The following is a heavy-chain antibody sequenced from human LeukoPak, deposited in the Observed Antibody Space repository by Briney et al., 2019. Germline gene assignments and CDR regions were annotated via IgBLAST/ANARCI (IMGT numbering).Heavy chain of an antibody. CDR1: GFTFSSYC. J-gene: IGHJ4*02. Sequence: GGSLRLSCAASGFTFSSYCMRWVRQAPGKGLEWVAVIWYDGSNKYYADSVKGRFTISRDNSKNTLYLQMNRLRAEDTAVYYCARGVGGAFDYWGEGPLVTVSS. V-gene: IGHV3-33*01. CDR3: ARGVGGAFDY. D-gene: IGHD1-26*01. CDR2: IWYDGSNK.